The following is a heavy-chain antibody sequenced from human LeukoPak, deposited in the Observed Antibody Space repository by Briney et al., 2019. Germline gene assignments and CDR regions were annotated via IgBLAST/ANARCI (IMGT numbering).Heavy chain of an antibody. CDR2: IFDDGSIR. Sequence: GGSLRLSCAASGFSISSYHIHWVRQVPGQGLEWVALIFDDGSIRYYADSVRGRLSISRDNSKNTVSLDMNSLRVEDSAVYYCATEGRHSGSDDFDLWGQGTTVTVSS. D-gene: IGHD5-12*01. CDR1: GFSISSYH. J-gene: IGHJ3*01. CDR3: ATEGRHSGSDDFDL. V-gene: IGHV3-30*12.